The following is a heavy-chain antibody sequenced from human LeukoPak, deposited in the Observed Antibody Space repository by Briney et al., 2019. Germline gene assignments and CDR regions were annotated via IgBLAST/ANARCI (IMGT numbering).Heavy chain of an antibody. CDR1: GGSISSGSYY. Sequence: SETLSLTCTVSGGSISSGSYYWSWIRQPAGKGLEWIGRIYTSGSTNYNPSLKSRVTISVDTSKNQFSLKLSSMTAADTAVYYCASRDGLQGYWGQGTLVTVSS. J-gene: IGHJ4*02. V-gene: IGHV4-61*02. D-gene: IGHD5-24*01. CDR3: ASRDGLQGY. CDR2: IYTSGST.